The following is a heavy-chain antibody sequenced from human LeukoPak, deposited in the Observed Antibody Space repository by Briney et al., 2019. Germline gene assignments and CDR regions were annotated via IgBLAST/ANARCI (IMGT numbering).Heavy chain of an antibody. D-gene: IGHD6-25*01. V-gene: IGHV1-2*02. CDR1: GYTFTGYY. CDR2: INPNSGDT. CDR3: ASAEYSSGCLWFDP. J-gene: IGHJ5*02. Sequence: ASVKVSCNASGYTFTGYYIHWVRKAPGQGFEWMGWINPNSGDTNYAQKFQGRVTMTRDTSISTTYMELSNLKSDDTAVYFCASAEYSSGCLWFDPWGQGTLVTVSS.